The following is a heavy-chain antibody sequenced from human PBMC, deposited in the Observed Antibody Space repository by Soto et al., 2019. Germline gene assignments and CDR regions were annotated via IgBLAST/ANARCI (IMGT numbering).Heavy chain of an antibody. J-gene: IGHJ1*01. V-gene: IGHV4-34*01. Sequence: SETLSLTCAVYGGSFSGYYWSWIRQPPGKGLEWIGEINHSGSTNYNPSLKSRVTISVDTSKNQFSLKLSSVTAADTAVYYCVRGLVVVVAATQYFQHWGQGTLVTVSS. CDR1: GGSFSGYY. CDR3: VRGLVVVVAATQYFQH. D-gene: IGHD2-15*01. CDR2: INHSGST.